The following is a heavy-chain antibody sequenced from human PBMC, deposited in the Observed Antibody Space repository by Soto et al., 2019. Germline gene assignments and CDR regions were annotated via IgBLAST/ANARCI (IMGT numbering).Heavy chain of an antibody. J-gene: IGHJ4*02. CDR3: ARRAETNGWDGFGADKYYFDF. V-gene: IGHV1-8*01. CDR2: MNPNTGNS. CDR1: GYTFTSYD. D-gene: IGHD6-19*01. Sequence: ASVKVSCKASGYTFTSYDIYWVRQATGQGLEWMGWMNPNTGNSGYAQKFQGRVTMTSDTSISTAHMELSSLRSEDTAVYYCARRAETNGWDGFGADKYYFDFWGQGTLVTVS.